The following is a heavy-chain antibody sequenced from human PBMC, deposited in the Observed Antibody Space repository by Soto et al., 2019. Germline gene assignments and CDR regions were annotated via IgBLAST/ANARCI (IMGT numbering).Heavy chain of an antibody. CDR1: GGSISSYY. D-gene: IGHD3-10*01. J-gene: IGHJ3*02. Sequence: SETLSLTCTVSGGSISSYYWSWIRQPPGKGLEWIGYIYYSGSTNYNPSLKSRVTISVDTSKNQFSLKLSSVTAADTAVYYCAGSILRRAFDIWGQGTMVTVSS. V-gene: IGHV4-59*01. CDR2: IYYSGST. CDR3: AGSILRRAFDI.